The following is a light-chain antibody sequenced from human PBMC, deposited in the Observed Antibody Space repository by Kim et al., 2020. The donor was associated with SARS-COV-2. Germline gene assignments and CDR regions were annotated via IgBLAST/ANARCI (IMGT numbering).Light chain of an antibody. CDR2: GAS. CDR3: RQHNSFPPT. V-gene: IGKV1-17*01. Sequence: DIQMTQSPSSLSASVGDRVTITCRASQGIREYLGWFQQKPGKAPKRLIYGASSLQSEVPSRFSGSGSGTEFTLTISSLQPEDFATYYCRQHNSFPPTFGGGTKVDI. CDR1: QGIREY. J-gene: IGKJ4*01.